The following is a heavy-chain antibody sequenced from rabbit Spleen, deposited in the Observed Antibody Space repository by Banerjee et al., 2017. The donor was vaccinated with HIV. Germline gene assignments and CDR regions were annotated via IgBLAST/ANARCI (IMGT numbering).Heavy chain of an antibody. CDR1: GVSFSSSSY. D-gene: IGHD4-1*01. Sequence: QSLEESGGDLVRPGASLTLTCTASGVSFSSSSYICWVRQAPGKGLEWIACIDSGSSGFTYFATWAKGRFTCSKTSTTVDLKMTSLTAADTATYFCIRDSHAWGADLWGPGTLVTVS. CDR2: IDSGSSGFT. CDR3: IRDSHAWGADL. V-gene: IGHV1S40*01. J-gene: IGHJ4*01.